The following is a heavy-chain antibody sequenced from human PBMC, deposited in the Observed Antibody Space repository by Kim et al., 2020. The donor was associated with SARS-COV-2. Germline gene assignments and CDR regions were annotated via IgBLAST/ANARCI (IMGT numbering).Heavy chain of an antibody. V-gene: IGHV1-8*01. CDR2: MNPNSGNT. CDR1: GYTFTSYD. J-gene: IGHJ5*02. Sequence: ASVKVSCKASGYTFTSYDINWVRQATGQGLEWMGWMNPNSGNTGYAQKFQGRVTMTRNTSISTAYMELSSLRSEYTAVYYCARASSGWTGDWFDPWGQGTLVTVSS. D-gene: IGHD6-19*01. CDR3: ARASSGWTGDWFDP.